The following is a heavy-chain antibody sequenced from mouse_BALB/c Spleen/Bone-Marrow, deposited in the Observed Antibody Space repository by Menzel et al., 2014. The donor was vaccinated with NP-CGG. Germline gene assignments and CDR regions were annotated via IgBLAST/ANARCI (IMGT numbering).Heavy chain of an antibody. CDR2: ITSGGGNT. J-gene: IGHJ3*01. CDR1: GFALSSCD. CDR3: ARVWDWFAY. Sequence: EVHLVESGGGLVKPGGSLKLSCTASGFALSSCDMSWVRQTPEKRLEWVATITSGGGNTYYPDSVKGRFTISRDNARNTLYLQMSSLRSEDTALYYCARVWDWFAYWGQGTLVTVSA. V-gene: IGHV5-9*02. D-gene: IGHD4-1*01.